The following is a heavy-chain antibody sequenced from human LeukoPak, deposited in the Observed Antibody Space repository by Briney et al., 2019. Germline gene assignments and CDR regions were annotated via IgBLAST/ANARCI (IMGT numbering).Heavy chain of an antibody. J-gene: IGHJ3*02. V-gene: IGHV1-69*13. CDR3: ARDGSGGYADAFDI. CDR2: IIPIFGTA. Sequence: GASVKVSCKASGGTFSSYAISWVRQAPGQGLEWMGGIIPIFGTANYAQKFQGRVTITADESTSTAYMELSSLRSEDTAVYYCARDGSGGYADAFDIWGQGTMVTVSS. D-gene: IGHD1-26*01. CDR1: GGTFSSYA.